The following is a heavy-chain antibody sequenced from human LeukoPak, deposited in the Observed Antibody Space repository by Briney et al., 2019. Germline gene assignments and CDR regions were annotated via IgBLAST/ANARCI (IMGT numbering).Heavy chain of an antibody. D-gene: IGHD6-13*01. V-gene: IGHV3-30*02. J-gene: IGHJ5*02. CDR1: GFTFSTSG. Sequence: GGSLRLSCAASGFTFSTSGMHWVRQAPGKGLEGVAFIRYDGTNKYYTDSVKGRFTISRDNSKNTLFLQMSSLRAEDTAVYYCARGSSWYGDWFDPWGQGTLVTVSS. CDR3: ARGSSWYGDWFDP. CDR2: IRYDGTNK.